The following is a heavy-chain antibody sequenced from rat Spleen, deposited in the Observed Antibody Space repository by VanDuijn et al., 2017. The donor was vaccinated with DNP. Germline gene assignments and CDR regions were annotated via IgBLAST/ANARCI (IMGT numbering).Heavy chain of an antibody. CDR3: VRWNSGHFDY. V-gene: IGHV5-22*01. Sequence: EVQLVESGGGLVQPGRSLKLSCAASGFSFSGFYMAWVRQAPTKGLEWVAYIGSPAYAPYYTDSVKGRFAISRDNAKRTLYLQMNSLRSEDMATYYCVRWNSGHFDYWGQGAMVTVSS. CDR2: IGSPAYAP. J-gene: IGHJ2*01. CDR1: GFSFSGFY. D-gene: IGHD4-3*01.